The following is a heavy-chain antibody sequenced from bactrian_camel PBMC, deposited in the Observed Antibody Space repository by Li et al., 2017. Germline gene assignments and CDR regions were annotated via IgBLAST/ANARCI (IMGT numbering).Heavy chain of an antibody. CDR2: QERDGTT. CDR3: AVEKKLWYRSCSFTTDFVY. Sequence: VQLVESGGGSVQAGGSLRLSCVAKGYEYRDHCMGWFRQAPGKEGERVALQERDGTTTYADSVKGRFTISKDNRKNILYLQMNSLTPGDAGLYYCAVEKKLWYRSCSFTTDFVYWGEGTQVTVS. CDR1: GYEYRDHC. J-gene: IGHJ6*01. V-gene: IGHV3S53*01. D-gene: IGHD6*01.